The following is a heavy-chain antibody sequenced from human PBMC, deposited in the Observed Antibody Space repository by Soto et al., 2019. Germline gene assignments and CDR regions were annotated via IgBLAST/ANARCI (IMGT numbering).Heavy chain of an antibody. CDR1: GFTLSMSA. CDR2: IWYDGINK. V-gene: IGHV3-33*07. J-gene: IGHJ6*02. Sequence: PGGSLRLSCASSGFTLSMSAVNWVRQAPGTGLEWVAVIWYDGINKYYADSVKGRFTISRDNSKKTLFLQMNSLRAEDTAVYYCARLQSDYYFGMDVWGQGTTVTVSS. CDR3: ARLQSDYYFGMDV. D-gene: IGHD6-19*01.